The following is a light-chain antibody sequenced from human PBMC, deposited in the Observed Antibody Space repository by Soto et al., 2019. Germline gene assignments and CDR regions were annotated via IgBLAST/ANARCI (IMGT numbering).Light chain of an antibody. CDR3: FSYAGVGSFV. V-gene: IGLV2-23*02. CDR1: SSDIGNYNL. CDR2: EVN. J-gene: IGLJ1*01. Sequence: QSALTQPASVSGSPGQSITISCTGTSSDIGNYNLVSWFQQHPGKAPKLFIYEVNRRPSGVSDRLSGSKSANTASLTISGLQAEDEVDYYCFSYAGVGSFVFETGTKVT.